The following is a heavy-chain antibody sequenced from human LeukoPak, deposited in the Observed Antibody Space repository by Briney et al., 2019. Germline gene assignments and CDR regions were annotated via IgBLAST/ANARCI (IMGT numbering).Heavy chain of an antibody. V-gene: IGHV4-59*01. Sequence: PSETLSLTCTVSGGSISSYYWSWIRQPPGKRLEWIGYIYYSGSTNYNPSLKSRVTISVDTSKNQFSLKLSSVTAADTAVYYCARDKIQWEYDYWGQGTLVTVSS. CDR2: IYYSGST. CDR1: GGSISSYY. J-gene: IGHJ4*02. D-gene: IGHD1-26*01. CDR3: ARDKIQWEYDY.